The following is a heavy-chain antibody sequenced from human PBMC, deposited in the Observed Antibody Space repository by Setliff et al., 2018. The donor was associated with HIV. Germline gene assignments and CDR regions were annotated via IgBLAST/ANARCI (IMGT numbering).Heavy chain of an antibody. Sequence: SETLSLTCTVSDDPINSFYRSWIRQPPGKGLEWIGYIYTSGSTNYNPSLEGRVTISVDTSKNQFSLKLSSVTAADTAVYYCARTPEDYDQYFFDRWGQGTLVTVSS. V-gene: IGHV4-4*09. J-gene: IGHJ4*02. D-gene: IGHD3-22*01. CDR3: ARTPEDYDQYFFDR. CDR2: IYTSGST. CDR1: DDPINSFY.